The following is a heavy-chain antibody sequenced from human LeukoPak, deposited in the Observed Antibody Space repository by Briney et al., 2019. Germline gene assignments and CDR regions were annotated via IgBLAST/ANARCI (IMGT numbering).Heavy chain of an antibody. CDR3: ARSRGVATPVDS. V-gene: IGHV4-39*01. Sequence: SETLSLTCTVSGVSISSSCHYWGWIRQPPGKGLEWIGSIYYSGSTYYNPSLKSRVTISVDTSKNQFSLKVSSVTAADTAVYYCARSRGVATPVDSWGQGTLVTVSS. D-gene: IGHD5-12*01. CDR2: IYYSGST. CDR1: GVSISSSCHY. J-gene: IGHJ4*02.